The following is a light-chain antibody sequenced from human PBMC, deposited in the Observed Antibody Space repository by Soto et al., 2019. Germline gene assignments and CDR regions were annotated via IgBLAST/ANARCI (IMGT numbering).Light chain of an antibody. V-gene: IGKV3-15*01. CDR3: QHYDNWPPWT. Sequence: EVVMTQSPVTRSVSPGETATLSCRASQSVGRNLAWYQQKPGQAPRLVLYGTSTRATGVPARFSGSGSGTEFTLTITSLQSEDFADYYCQHYDNWPPWTFGQGTKVDIK. CDR1: QSVGRN. CDR2: GTS. J-gene: IGKJ1*01.